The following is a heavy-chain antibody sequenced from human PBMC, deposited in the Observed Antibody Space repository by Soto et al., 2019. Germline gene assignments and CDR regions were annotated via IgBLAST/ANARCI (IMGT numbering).Heavy chain of an antibody. V-gene: IGHV4-59*01. Sequence: SETLSLTCTLPGGSISSYYWSWIRQPPGKGLEWIGYIYYSGSTNYNPSLKSRVTISVDTSKNQFSLKLSSVTAADTAVYYCARGRYYDHFDYWGQGSLVTVS. CDR2: IYYSGST. CDR3: ARGRYYDHFDY. J-gene: IGHJ4*02. CDR1: GGSISSYY. D-gene: IGHD3-22*01.